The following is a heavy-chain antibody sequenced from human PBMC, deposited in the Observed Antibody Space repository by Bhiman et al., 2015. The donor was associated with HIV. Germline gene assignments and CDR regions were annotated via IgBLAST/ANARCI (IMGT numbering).Heavy chain of an antibody. V-gene: IGHV3-23*01. J-gene: IGHJ1*01. CDR2: LLAVAEVMP. Sequence: DEQLLESGGDLVQPGGGLETLLCSVWIRLQRLWHGLGPPASGGGGWSGSHILLAVAEVMPHNAASVKGRFTISRDNSKKMLYLQMNSLRAEDTALYYCARPPRYFYASGIYSDDSFQYWGQGTQVTVSS. CDR1: IRLQRLW. CDR3: ARPPRYFYASGIYSDDSFQY. D-gene: IGHD3-10*01.